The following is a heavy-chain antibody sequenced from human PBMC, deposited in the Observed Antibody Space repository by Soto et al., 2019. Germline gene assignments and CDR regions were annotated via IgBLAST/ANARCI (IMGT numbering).Heavy chain of an antibody. J-gene: IGHJ4*02. CDR3: TRWELGGKALFDY. CDR1: GFTFSDSA. D-gene: IGHD2-15*01. V-gene: IGHV3-73*02. Sequence: EVQLVESGGGLVQPGGSLKLSCAASGFTFSDSAIHWVRQASGKGLEWVGRIRSKANSYATGYAASVKGRFTISRDDSKNTAYLEMKSLKTEDTAVYYCTRWELGGKALFDYWGQGALVTVSS. CDR2: IRSKANSYAT.